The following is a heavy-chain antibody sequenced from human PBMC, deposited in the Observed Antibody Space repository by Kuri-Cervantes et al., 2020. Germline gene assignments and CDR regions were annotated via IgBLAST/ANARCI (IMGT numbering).Heavy chain of an antibody. V-gene: IGHV1-18*01. CDR2: ISAYNGNT. CDR1: GYTFTSYG. CDR3: ARDPPMTTVTPYYYGMDV. D-gene: IGHD4-17*01. Sequence: ASVKVSCKASGYTFTSYGISWVRQAPGQGLEWMGWISAYNGNTNYAQKLQGRVTMTTDTSTSTAYMELRSLRSDDTAVYYCARDPPMTTVTPYYYGMDVWGQGTTVTVSS. J-gene: IGHJ6*02.